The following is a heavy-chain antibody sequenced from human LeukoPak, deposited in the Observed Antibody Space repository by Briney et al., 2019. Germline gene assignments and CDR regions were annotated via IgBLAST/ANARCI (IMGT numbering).Heavy chain of an antibody. Sequence: ASVKVSCKASGYTFTNYDFNWVRQATGQGLEWMGWMNPNSGNTGYAQKFQGRVTMTRNTSISTAYMELSSLRSEDTAVYYCARAGRSMGVVSLDGYWGQGTLVTVSS. CDR1: GYTFTNYD. CDR2: MNPNSGNT. D-gene: IGHD4-23*01. J-gene: IGHJ4*02. V-gene: IGHV1-8*01. CDR3: ARAGRSMGVVSLDGY.